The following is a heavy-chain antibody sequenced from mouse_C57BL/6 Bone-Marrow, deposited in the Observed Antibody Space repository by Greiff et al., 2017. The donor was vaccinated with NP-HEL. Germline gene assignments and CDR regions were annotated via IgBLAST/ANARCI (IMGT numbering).Heavy chain of an antibody. J-gene: IGHJ3*01. Sequence: QVQLKQSGAELARPGASVKLSCKASGYTFTSSGINWVKQRTGQGLEWIGEIYPRSGNTYYNEKFKGKATLTADKSSSTAYMELRSLTSEDSAVYFWASTLPLWFAYGGRGTLVTVSA. CDR1: GYTFTSSG. CDR3: ASTLPLWFAY. V-gene: IGHV1-81*01. CDR2: IYPRSGNT.